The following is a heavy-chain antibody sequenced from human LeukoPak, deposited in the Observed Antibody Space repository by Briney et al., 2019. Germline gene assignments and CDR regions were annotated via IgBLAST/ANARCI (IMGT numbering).Heavy chain of an antibody. CDR2: IKQDGSEK. J-gene: IGHJ4*02. CDR1: GFTFSRYW. Sequence: GGSLRLSCAASGFTFSRYWMSWVRQAPGKGLEWVANIKQDGSEKYYVDSVKGRFTISRDNAKNSLYLQMNSLRAGDTAVYYCARCGIVPAAPCHFDYWGQGTLVTVSS. D-gene: IGHD2-2*01. V-gene: IGHV3-7*01. CDR3: ARCGIVPAAPCHFDY.